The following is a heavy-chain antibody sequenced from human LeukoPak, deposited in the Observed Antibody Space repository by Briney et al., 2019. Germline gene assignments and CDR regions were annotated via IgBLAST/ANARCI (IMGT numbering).Heavy chain of an antibody. J-gene: IGHJ4*02. CDR1: GYTLTELS. D-gene: IGHD1-26*01. CDR2: FDPEDGET. Sequence: ASVKVSCKVSGYTLTELSMHWVRQAPGKGLEWVGGFDPEDGETIYAQKFQGRVTMTEDTSTDTAYMELSSLRSEDTAVYYCATDSPSIVGLNYWGQGTLVTVSS. V-gene: IGHV1-24*01. CDR3: ATDSPSIVGLNY.